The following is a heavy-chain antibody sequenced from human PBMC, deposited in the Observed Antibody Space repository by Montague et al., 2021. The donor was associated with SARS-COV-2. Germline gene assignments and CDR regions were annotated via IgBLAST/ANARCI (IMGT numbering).Heavy chain of an antibody. CDR3: ARGGLAGGNYDIWSFSYTSPLDS. CDR2: INHRGST. Sequence: SETLSLTCAVYGETFSAHSWSWVRQSPGKGLEWIGEINHRGSTTYMSSLKSRVTMSVDTSKNQFSLKLSSVTAADTAIYYCARGGLAGGNYDIWSFSYTSPLDSWGQGTLVTVSS. D-gene: IGHD3-3*01. CDR1: GETFSAHS. V-gene: IGHV4-34*01. J-gene: IGHJ4*02.